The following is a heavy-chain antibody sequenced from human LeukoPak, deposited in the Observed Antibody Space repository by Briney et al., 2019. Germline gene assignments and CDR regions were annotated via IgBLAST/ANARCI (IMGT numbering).Heavy chain of an antibody. CDR1: RFMFSTYA. CDR2: VSGSGGST. V-gene: IGHV3-23*01. Sequence: GGSLRLSCAASRFMFSTYAMSWVRQAPGKGLEWVSTVSGSGGSTYYADSVKGRFTISRDNSKNTLYLQMNSLRAEDTSVYYCAEDQKLQPFHYWGQGTLVTVSS. CDR3: AEDQKLQPFHY. J-gene: IGHJ4*02. D-gene: IGHD2-15*01.